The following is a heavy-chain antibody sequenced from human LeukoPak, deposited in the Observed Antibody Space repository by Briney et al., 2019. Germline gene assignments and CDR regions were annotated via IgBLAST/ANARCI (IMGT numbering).Heavy chain of an antibody. CDR2: LKQDGSEK. J-gene: IGHJ5*02. D-gene: IGHD3-16*01. CDR3: ASGGSSARA. CDR1: VFTLSSYW. Sequence: GGSLRLFCGASVFTLSSYWMIWVREAPGRGVEGVANLKQDGSEKYYGDSVKGRFTINRDNAKNSIYLQMNSLRADDTAVYYCASGGSSARAWGQGTLVTVSS. V-gene: IGHV3-7*01.